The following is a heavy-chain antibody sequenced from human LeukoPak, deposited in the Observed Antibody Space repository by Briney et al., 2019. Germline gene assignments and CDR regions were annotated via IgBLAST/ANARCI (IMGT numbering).Heavy chain of an antibody. CDR2: ISSSSSTI. CDR1: GFTFSSYS. Sequence: SGGSLRLSCAASGFTFSSYSMNWVRQAPGKGLEWVSYISSSSSTIYYADSVKGRFTTSRDNAKNSLYLQMNSLRAEDTAVYYCARADSSGYYRPINWGQGTLVTVSS. CDR3: ARADSSGYYRPIN. J-gene: IGHJ4*02. D-gene: IGHD3-22*01. V-gene: IGHV3-48*01.